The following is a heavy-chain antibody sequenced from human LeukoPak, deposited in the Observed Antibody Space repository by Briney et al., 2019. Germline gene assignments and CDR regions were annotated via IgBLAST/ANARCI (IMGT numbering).Heavy chain of an antibody. Sequence: PGGSLRLSCAASGFTFSSYTMSWVRQAPGKGLEWVSAISGSGGSTYYADSVKGRFTISRDNSKNTLYLQMNSLRAEDTAVYYCAKDPSGSYYFDYWGQGTLVTVSS. CDR3: AKDPSGSYYFDY. CDR1: GFTFSSYT. V-gene: IGHV3-23*01. CDR2: ISGSGGST. D-gene: IGHD1-26*01. J-gene: IGHJ4*02.